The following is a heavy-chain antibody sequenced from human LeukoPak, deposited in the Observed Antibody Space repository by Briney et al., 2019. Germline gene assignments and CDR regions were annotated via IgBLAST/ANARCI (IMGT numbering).Heavy chain of an antibody. D-gene: IGHD3-22*01. J-gene: IGHJ5*02. CDR1: GDSISTPNYY. CDR2: LYYSGTT. V-gene: IGHV4-39*01. Sequence: ASETLSLTCSVSGDSISTPNYYWAWIRLPLGKGLEYIGTLYYSGTTYYNPSLKSRVTISVDTSNNQFSLSLSFVTAADSAIYYCARHRYHDSRVYLPGWFDPWGQGTLVTVSS. CDR3: ARHRYHDSRVYLPGWFDP.